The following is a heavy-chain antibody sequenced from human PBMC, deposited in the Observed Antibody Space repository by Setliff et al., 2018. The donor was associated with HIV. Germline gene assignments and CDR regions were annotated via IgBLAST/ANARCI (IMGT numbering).Heavy chain of an antibody. V-gene: IGHV3-30*01. CDR3: AGSVIGYYYYGMDV. Sequence: SLRLSCAASGFTFSSYAMHWVRQAPGKGLEWVAVISYDGSNKYYADSVKGRFTISRDNSKNTLYLQMNSLRAEDTAVYYCAGSVIGYYYYGMDVWGQGTLVTVSS. CDR2: ISYDGSNK. D-gene: IGHD3-10*01. CDR1: GFTFSSYA. J-gene: IGHJ6*02.